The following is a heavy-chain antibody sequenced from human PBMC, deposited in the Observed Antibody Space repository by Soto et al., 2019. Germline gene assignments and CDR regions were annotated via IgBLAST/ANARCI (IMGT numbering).Heavy chain of an antibody. Sequence: PSETLSLTCTVSGGSISSGDYYWSWIRQPPGKGLEWIGYIYYGGSTYYNPSLKSRVTISVDTSKNPFSLKLSSVTAADTAVYYCARAHLVVVVAATKTSNWFDPWGQGTLVTVSS. CDR1: GGSISSGDYY. CDR3: ARAHLVVVVAATKTSNWFDP. CDR2: IYYGGST. J-gene: IGHJ5*02. V-gene: IGHV4-30-4*01. D-gene: IGHD2-15*01.